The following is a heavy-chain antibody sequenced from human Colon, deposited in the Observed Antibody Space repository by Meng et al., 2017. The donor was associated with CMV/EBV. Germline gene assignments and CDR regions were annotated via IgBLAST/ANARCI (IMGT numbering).Heavy chain of an antibody. J-gene: IGHJ5*01. CDR2: IYSGGST. CDR1: GFTVSGHY. Sequence: EGQLVESGGGRIQPGGSLRLSCTASGFTVSGHYMSWVRQAPGKGLEWVSVIYSGGSTYYADSVKGRFTISGDNAENTLYLQMDSLRVDDTAVYYCAAQRRAGFDSWGQGTLVTVSS. D-gene: IGHD5-24*01. CDR3: AAQRRAGFDS. V-gene: IGHV3-53*01.